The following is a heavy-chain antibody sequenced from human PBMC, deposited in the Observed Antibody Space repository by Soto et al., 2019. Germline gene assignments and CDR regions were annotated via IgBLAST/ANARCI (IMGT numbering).Heavy chain of an antibody. CDR3: ARHPGYSVPTVYATHYFNN. V-gene: IGHV4-39*01. J-gene: IGHJ4*02. D-gene: IGHD2-8*01. Sequence: QLQLQESGPGLVKPSETLSLTCSVSGGSISGTNYYWGWLRQPPGKGLEWIGTIYYDESTYYNPSLKSRVTIFVDTSKNQFSLRLSSVTAADTAVYYCARHPGYSVPTVYATHYFNNWGQGIPVTVSS. CDR1: GGSISGTNYY. CDR2: IYYDEST.